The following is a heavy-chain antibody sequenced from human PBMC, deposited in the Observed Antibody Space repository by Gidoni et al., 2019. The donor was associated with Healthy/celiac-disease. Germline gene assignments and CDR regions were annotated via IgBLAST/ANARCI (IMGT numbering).Heavy chain of an antibody. Sequence: QVQLVQSGAEVKKPGSSVKVSCKASGGTFSSYAIRWVRPAPGQGLELMGGIIPIFGTANYEQKFQGRVTITADESTSTAYMELSSLRSEDTAVYYCARSLYRRYYGYWYFDLWGRGTLVTVSS. CDR3: ARSLYRRYYGYWYFDL. D-gene: IGHD3-10*01. J-gene: IGHJ2*01. CDR2: IIPIFGTA. V-gene: IGHV1-69*01. CDR1: GGTFSSYA.